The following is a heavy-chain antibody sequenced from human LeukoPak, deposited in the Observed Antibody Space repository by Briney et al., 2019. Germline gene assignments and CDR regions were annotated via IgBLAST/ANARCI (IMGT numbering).Heavy chain of an antibody. CDR3: ARVSIGGSYYLGNDAFDI. Sequence: GGSLRLSCAASGFTFSSYWMSWVRQAPGKGLEWVANIKQDGSEKYYVDSVKGRFTISRDNAKNSLYLQMNGLRAEDTAVYYCARVSIGGSYYLGNDAFDIWGQGTMVTVSS. CDR1: GFTFSSYW. CDR2: IKQDGSEK. J-gene: IGHJ3*02. D-gene: IGHD1-26*01. V-gene: IGHV3-7*01.